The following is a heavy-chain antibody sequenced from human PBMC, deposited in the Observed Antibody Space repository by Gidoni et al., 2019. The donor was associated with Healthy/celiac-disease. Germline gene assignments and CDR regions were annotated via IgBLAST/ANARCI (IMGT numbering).Heavy chain of an antibody. Sequence: EVQLLESGGGLVQPGGSLSLSCAASGFTFSSYAMSWVRQAPGKGLEWVSAISGSGGSTYYGDSVKGRFTISRDNSKNTLYLQMNSLRAEDTAVYYCANWGTAMVWFDYWGQGTLVTVSS. D-gene: IGHD5-18*01. CDR2: ISGSGGST. CDR3: ANWGTAMVWFDY. V-gene: IGHV3-23*01. CDR1: GFTFSSYA. J-gene: IGHJ4*02.